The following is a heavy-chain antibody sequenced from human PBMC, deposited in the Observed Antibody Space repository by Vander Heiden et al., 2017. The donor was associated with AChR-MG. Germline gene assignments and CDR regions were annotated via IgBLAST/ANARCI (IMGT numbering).Heavy chain of an antibody. V-gene: IGHV3-30-3*01. D-gene: IGHD2-15*01. Sequence: QVQLVESGGGVVQPGRSLRLSCAASGFTFSGYAMHWVRQAPGKGLEWVAVISYDGSNKYYADSVKGRFTISRDNSKNTLYLQMNSLRAEDTAVYYCARPHQAVVVVAATGYWGQGTLVTVSS. J-gene: IGHJ4*02. CDR3: ARPHQAVVVVAATGY. CDR1: GFTFSGYA. CDR2: ISYDGSNK.